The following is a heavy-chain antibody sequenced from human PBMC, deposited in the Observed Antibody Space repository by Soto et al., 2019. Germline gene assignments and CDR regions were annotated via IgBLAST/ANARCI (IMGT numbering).Heavy chain of an antibody. D-gene: IGHD3-10*01. V-gene: IGHV1-69*01. Sequence: QVQLAQSGAEVKKRGSSVKVSCRVSGGTFNNYAISWVRQAPGEGLEWMGGIILAFGTPKYAQRFQDRVTISADVYAATAYMELTSLRSDDTAVYYCARDTREITRVRGVIPYYIYHMDVWGPGTTVAVSS. J-gene: IGHJ6*02. CDR1: GGTFNNYA. CDR2: IILAFGTP. CDR3: ARDTREITRVRGVIPYYIYHMDV.